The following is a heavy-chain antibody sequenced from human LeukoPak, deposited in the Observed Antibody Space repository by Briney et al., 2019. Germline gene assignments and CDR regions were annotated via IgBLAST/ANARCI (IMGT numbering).Heavy chain of an antibody. CDR1: GYTLTELS. D-gene: IGHD6-19*01. CDR2: FDPEDGET. V-gene: IGHV1-24*01. Sequence: GASVKVSCMVSGYTLTELSMHWVRRAPGKGLEWMGGFDPEDGETIYAQKFQGRVTMTEDTSTDTAYMELSSLRSEDTAVYYCATDHWSSGWSTEFDYWGQGTLVTVSS. CDR3: ATDHWSSGWSTEFDY. J-gene: IGHJ4*02.